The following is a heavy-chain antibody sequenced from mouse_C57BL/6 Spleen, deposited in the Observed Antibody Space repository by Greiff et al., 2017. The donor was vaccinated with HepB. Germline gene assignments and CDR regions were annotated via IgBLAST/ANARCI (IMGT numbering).Heavy chain of an antibody. V-gene: IGHV14-3*01. CDR3: ALYYYGSSYSWYFDV. CDR1: GFNIKNTY. J-gene: IGHJ1*03. CDR2: IDPANGNT. Sequence: EVQLQESVAELVRPGASVKLSCTASGFNIKNTYMHWVKQRPEQGLEWIGRIDPANGNTKYAPKFKGKATITADTSSNTAYLQLSSLTSEDTAIYYCALYYYGSSYSWYFDVWGTGTTVTVSS. D-gene: IGHD1-1*01.